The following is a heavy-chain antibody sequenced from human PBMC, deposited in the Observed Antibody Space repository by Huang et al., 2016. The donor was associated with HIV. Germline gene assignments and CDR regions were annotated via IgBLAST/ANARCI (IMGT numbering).Heavy chain of an antibody. V-gene: IGHV3-23*01. J-gene: IGHJ4*02. Sequence: EVQLLESGGGLVQPGGSLRLSCAASGFTFSSYAMSWVRQAPGKGLEWVSGLSGGGGSTYYAYSVKGRFTISRDNSKNTLYLQMNSLRAEDTAVYVCAKSSAWYPPYYFDYWGQGTLVTVSS. CDR2: LSGGGGST. CDR3: AKSSAWYPPYYFDY. CDR1: GFTFSSYA. D-gene: IGHD6-19*01.